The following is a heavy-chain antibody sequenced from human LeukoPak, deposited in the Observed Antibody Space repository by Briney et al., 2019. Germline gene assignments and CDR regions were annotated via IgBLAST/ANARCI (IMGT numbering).Heavy chain of an antibody. V-gene: IGHV3-7*01. CDR3: ASGNYFDY. CDR1: GFTFSSYG. Sequence: PGRSLRLSCAASGFTFSSYGMHWARQAPGKGLECVANIKPDGTEKYYVDSVKGRFSISRDNAKNSLYLQMNSLRAEDTAVYYCASGNYFDYWGQGTLVTVSS. CDR2: IKPDGTEK. D-gene: IGHD1-26*01. J-gene: IGHJ4*02.